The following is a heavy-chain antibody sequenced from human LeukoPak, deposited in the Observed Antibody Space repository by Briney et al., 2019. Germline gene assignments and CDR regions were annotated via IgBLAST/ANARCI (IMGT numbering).Heavy chain of an antibody. CDR2: ISYDGSNK. CDR3: ARVPPPGVAAAGTPPDY. Sequence: YLRLPCAATQLTHRSYAMHWTRQAPSKGLEWMAVISYDGSNKYYADSVKGRFTISRDNSKDTLYLQMHSLRAEDTAVCYCARVPPPGVAAAGTPPDYWGQGTLVTVSS. D-gene: IGHD6-13*01. J-gene: IGHJ4*02. CDR1: QLTHRSYA. V-gene: IGHV3-30*04.